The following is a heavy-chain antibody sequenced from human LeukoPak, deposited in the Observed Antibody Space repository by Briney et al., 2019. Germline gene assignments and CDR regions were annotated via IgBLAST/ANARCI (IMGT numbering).Heavy chain of an antibody. CDR1: SYTFSNYG. CDR2: TSYNGNT. Sequence: ASVKVSCKASSYTFSNYGISWVRQAPGLGLEWMGWTSYNGNTNYAQKFQDRVTMTTDTSTTTAYMELRSLESDDTAVYYCARHSGRGWQALGYWGQGTLVTVSS. V-gene: IGHV1-18*04. D-gene: IGHD6-19*01. CDR3: ARHSGRGWQALGY. J-gene: IGHJ4*02.